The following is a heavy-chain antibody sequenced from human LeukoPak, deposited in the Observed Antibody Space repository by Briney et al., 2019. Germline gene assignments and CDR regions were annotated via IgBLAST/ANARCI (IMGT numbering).Heavy chain of an antibody. CDR2: ISWNSGST. V-gene: IGHV3-9*01. Sequence: GRSLRLSCAASGFTFDDYAIHWVRQAPGKGLEWVSGISWNSGSTGYADSVKGRFTISRDNAKNSLYLQMNSLRAEDTALYYCAKDRGYDLKGVFDYWGQGTLVTASS. CDR3: AKDRGYDLKGVFDY. CDR1: GFTFDDYA. J-gene: IGHJ4*02. D-gene: IGHD5-12*01.